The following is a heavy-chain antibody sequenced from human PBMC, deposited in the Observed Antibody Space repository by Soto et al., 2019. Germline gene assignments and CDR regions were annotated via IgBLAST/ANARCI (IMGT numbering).Heavy chain of an antibody. CDR1: GYTFTGYY. Sequence: ASVKVSCKASGYTFTGYYMHWVRQAPGQGLEWMGWINPNSGGTNYAQKFQGWVTMTRDTSISTAYMELSRLRSDDTAVYYCARHDSTQVEGSFDYWGQGTLVTVSS. D-gene: IGHD3-22*01. V-gene: IGHV1-2*04. CDR3: ARHDSTQVEGSFDY. J-gene: IGHJ4*02. CDR2: INPNSGGT.